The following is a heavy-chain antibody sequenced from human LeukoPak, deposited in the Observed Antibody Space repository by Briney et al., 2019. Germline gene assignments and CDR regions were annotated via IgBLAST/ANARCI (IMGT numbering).Heavy chain of an antibody. D-gene: IGHD3-22*01. Sequence: GGSLRLSCAASGFTFSSYWMHWVRQAPGKGLVWVSRINSDGSYTSYADSVKGRFTISRDNAKNTLYLQMNSLRAEDQAVFYCCGASGTESSGYVQIEYWGQGPLVTVSS. CDR3: CGASGTESSGYVQIEY. J-gene: IGHJ4*02. V-gene: IGHV3-74*01. CDR1: GFTFSSYW. CDR2: INSDGSYT.